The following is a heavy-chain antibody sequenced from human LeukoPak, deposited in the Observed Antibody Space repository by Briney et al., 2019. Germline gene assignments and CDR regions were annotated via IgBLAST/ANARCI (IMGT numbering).Heavy chain of an antibody. CDR1: GYTFASYG. J-gene: IGHJ3*02. CDR3: ARVPNQYCTSRCYYTAFDI. CDR2: ISGFNGNT. D-gene: IGHD2/OR15-2a*01. V-gene: IGHV1-18*01. Sequence: ASVKVSCKASGYTFASYGISWVRQAPGQGLEWMGWISGFNGNTNHAQNLQDRVTMTTDTSTSTAYMELRSLRSDDTAVYFCARVPNQYCTSRCYYTAFDIWRQGTMVTVSS.